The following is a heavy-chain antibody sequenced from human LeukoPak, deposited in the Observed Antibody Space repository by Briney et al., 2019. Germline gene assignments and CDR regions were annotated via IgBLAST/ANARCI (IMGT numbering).Heavy chain of an antibody. D-gene: IGHD3-22*01. J-gene: IGHJ1*01. Sequence: SETLSLTCTVSGGSISSYYWSWIRQPPGKGLEWIGYIYYSGSTNYNPSLKSRVTISVDTSKNQFSLKLSSVTAADTAVYYCARVGYYYDSSGYQKYFQHWDQGTLVTVSS. V-gene: IGHV4-59*01. CDR2: IYYSGST. CDR3: ARVGYYYDSSGYQKYFQH. CDR1: GGSISSYY.